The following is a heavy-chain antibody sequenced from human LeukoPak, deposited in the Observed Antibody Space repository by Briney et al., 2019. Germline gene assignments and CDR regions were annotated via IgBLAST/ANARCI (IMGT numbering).Heavy chain of an antibody. Sequence: GGSLRLSCAASGFTFSSYWMSWVRQAPGKGLEWVANIKQDESEKYYVDSVKGRFTISRDSAKNSLYLQMNSLRAEDTAVYYCARDKIEGPTKLDYWGQGILVTVSS. V-gene: IGHV3-7*01. D-gene: IGHD1-1*01. J-gene: IGHJ4*02. CDR2: IKQDESEK. CDR3: ARDKIEGPTKLDY. CDR1: GFTFSSYW.